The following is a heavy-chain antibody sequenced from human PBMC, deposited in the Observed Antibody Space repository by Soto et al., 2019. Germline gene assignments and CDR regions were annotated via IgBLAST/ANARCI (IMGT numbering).Heavy chain of an antibody. CDR1: GGSISSSSYY. V-gene: IGHV4-39*02. CDR2: IFYSGST. J-gene: IGHJ4*02. D-gene: IGHD3-22*01. CDR3: AKDQGIVVVIGSFDY. Sequence: SETLSLTCTVSGGSISSSSYYWGWIRQLPGKGLEWIGSIFYSGSTYYNPSPRSRVTIYIDSSKNQFSLKLSSVTAADTAVYYCAKDQGIVVVIGSFDYWGQGTLVTVSS.